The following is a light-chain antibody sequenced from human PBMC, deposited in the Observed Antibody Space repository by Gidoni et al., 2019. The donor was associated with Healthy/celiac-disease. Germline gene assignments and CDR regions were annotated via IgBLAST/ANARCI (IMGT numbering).Light chain of an antibody. CDR1: QSISSY. Sequence: IHMTHSPSSLSASVGDRVTITCRASQSISSYLNWYQQKPGKAPKLLIYAASSLQSGVPSRFSGSGSGTDFTLTISRLQPEDFATYYCQQSYSTPRTFGQGTKVEIK. J-gene: IGKJ1*01. CDR2: AAS. CDR3: QQSYSTPRT. V-gene: IGKV1-39*01.